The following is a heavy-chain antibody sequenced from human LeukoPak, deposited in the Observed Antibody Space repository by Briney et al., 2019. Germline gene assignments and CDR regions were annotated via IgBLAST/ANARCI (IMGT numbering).Heavy chain of an antibody. D-gene: IGHD2-21*01. V-gene: IGHV3-11*01. CDR3: AREGVVIAYAGWFDP. J-gene: IGHJ5*02. CDR1: GFTFSDYY. Sequence: GGSLRLSRAASGFTFSDYYMSWSRQAPGKGLEWVSYISSSGSTIYYADSVKGRFTISRDNAKNSLYLQMNSLRAEDTAVYYCAREGVVIAYAGWFDPWGQGTLVTVSS. CDR2: ISSSGSTI.